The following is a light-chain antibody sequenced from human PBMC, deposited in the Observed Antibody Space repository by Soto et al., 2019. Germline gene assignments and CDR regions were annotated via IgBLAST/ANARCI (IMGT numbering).Light chain of an antibody. J-gene: IGKJ1*01. V-gene: IGKV3-11*01. CDR3: QQRGKWPLT. Sequence: EIVLTQSPSTPSLSPGERATLSCRASQSVSSYFAWYQQKPGQAPRLLIYDASNRATGIPARFSGSGSGTDFTLTISSLEPEDFAVYYCQQRGKWPLTFGQGTKVDIK. CDR2: DAS. CDR1: QSVSSY.